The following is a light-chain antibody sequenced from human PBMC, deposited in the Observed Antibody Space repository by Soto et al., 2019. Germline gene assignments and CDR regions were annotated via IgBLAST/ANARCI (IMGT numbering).Light chain of an antibody. CDR1: QSVSSY. V-gene: IGKV3-11*01. CDR2: DAS. Sequence: EIVLTQSPATLSLSPGERATLSCRASQSVSSYLAWCQQKPGQAPRLLIYDASNRATGIPARFSGSGSGTDFTLTISSLEPEDFAVYYCQQYGSSPGTFGQGTRLEIK. J-gene: IGKJ5*01. CDR3: QQYGSSPGT.